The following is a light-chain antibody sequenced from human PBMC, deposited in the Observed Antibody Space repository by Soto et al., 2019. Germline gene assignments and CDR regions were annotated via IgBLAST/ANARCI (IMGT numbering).Light chain of an antibody. V-gene: IGKV3-15*01. CDR2: GAS. CDR1: QSVSSP. J-gene: IGKJ4*01. Sequence: EIVMTQSPATLSVSPGERATLSCRASQSVSSPLAWYQRKPGQAPRLLIYGASTRATGIPARFSGSGSGTEFTLTISSLQSEDFAVYYCQQYQNWPLTFGGGTKVEIK. CDR3: QQYQNWPLT.